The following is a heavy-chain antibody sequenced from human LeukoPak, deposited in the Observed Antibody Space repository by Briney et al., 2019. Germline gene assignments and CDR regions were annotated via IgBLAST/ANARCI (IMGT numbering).Heavy chain of an antibody. CDR1: GYAFTSYY. CDR3: ARDLRGYSYYYGMDV. J-gene: IGHJ6*02. V-gene: IGHV1-46*01. CDR2: INPSGGST. D-gene: IGHD5-12*01. Sequence: ASVKVSCKASGYAFTSYYMHWVRQAPGQGLEWMGIINPSGGSTSYAQKFQGRVTMTRDTSTSTVYMELSSLRSEDTAVYYCARDLRGYSYYYGMDVWGQGTTVTVSS.